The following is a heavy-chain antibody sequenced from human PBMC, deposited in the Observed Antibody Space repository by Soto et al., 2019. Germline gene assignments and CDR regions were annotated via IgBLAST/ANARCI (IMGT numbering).Heavy chain of an antibody. D-gene: IGHD1-26*01. CDR3: ARDGGQWEPIEH. CDR1: GFTFKNYG. CDR2: IWYDGSKK. V-gene: IGHV3-33*01. Sequence: GGSLTLSCAASGFTFKNYGMHWVRQAPGKGLEWVAVIWYDGSKKYYADSVKGRFTISRDDSEKALYLQMNSVRAEDTAVYYCARDGGQWEPIEHWGQGTLVTVSS. J-gene: IGHJ4*02.